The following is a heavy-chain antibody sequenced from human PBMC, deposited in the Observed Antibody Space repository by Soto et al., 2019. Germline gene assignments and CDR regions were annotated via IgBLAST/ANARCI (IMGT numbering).Heavy chain of an antibody. Sequence: QVQLVESGGGVVQPGRSLRLSCAASGFTFSSYAMHWVRQAPGKGLEWVAVISYDGSNKYYADSVKGRFTISRDNSKNTLYLQMNSLRAEDTAVYYCAREGYVWGSYRYSFDYWGQGTLVTVSS. CDR2: ISYDGSNK. CDR3: AREGYVWGSYRYSFDY. J-gene: IGHJ4*02. V-gene: IGHV3-30-3*01. CDR1: GFTFSSYA. D-gene: IGHD3-16*02.